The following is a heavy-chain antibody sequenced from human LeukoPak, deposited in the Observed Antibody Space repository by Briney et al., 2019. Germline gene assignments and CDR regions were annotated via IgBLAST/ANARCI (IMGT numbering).Heavy chain of an antibody. D-gene: IGHD6-19*01. CDR1: GFTFSSYS. V-gene: IGHV3-21*01. J-gene: IGHJ4*02. CDR3: ARDPWQWLVLGYFDY. CDR2: ISSSSSYI. Sequence: GGSLRLSCAASGFTFSSYSMNWVCQAPGKGLEWVSSISSSSSYIYYADSVKGRFTISRDNAKNSLYLQMNSLRAEDTAVYYCARDPWQWLVLGYFDYWGQGTLVTVSS.